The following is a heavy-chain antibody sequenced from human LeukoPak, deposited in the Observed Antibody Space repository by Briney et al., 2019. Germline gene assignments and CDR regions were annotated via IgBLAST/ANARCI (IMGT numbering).Heavy chain of an antibody. V-gene: IGHV4-34*01. CDR2: INHSGST. CDR1: GGSFSGYY. J-gene: IGHJ4*02. CDR3: ARHFGDSSGYPEYYFDY. Sequence: SETLSLTCAVYGGSFSGYYWSWIRQPPGKGLEWIGEINHSGSTNYNPPLKSRVTISVDTSKNQFSLKLSSVTAADTAVYYCARHFGDSSGYPEYYFDYWGQGTLVTVSS. D-gene: IGHD3-22*01.